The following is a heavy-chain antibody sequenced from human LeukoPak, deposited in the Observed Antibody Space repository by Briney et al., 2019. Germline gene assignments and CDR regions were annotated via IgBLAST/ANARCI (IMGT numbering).Heavy chain of an antibody. CDR3: ARGGHYYDSTGWFDP. V-gene: IGHV4-59*01. CDR2: IYYSGST. Sequence: PSETLSLTCTVSGGSISSYYWSWIRQPPGKGLEWIGYIYYSGSTNYNPSLKSRVTISVDTSKNQFSLKLSSVTAADTAAYYCARGGHYYDSTGWFDPWGQGTLVTVSS. D-gene: IGHD3-22*01. J-gene: IGHJ5*02. CDR1: GGSISSYY.